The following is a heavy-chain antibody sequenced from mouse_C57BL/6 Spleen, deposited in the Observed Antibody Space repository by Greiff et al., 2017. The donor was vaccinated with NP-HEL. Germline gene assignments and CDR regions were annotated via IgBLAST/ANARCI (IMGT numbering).Heavy chain of an antibody. CDR2: INPSSGYT. CDR3: ARSNYLNYYAMDY. CDR1: GYTFTSYW. V-gene: IGHV1-7*01. Sequence: QVQLQQSGAELAKPGASVKLSCKASGYTFTSYWMHWVKQRPGQGLEWIGYINPSSGYTKYNQKFKDKATLTADKSSSTAYMQLSSLTYEDSAVYYCARSNYLNYYAMDYWGQGTSVTVSS. J-gene: IGHJ4*01. D-gene: IGHD2-5*01.